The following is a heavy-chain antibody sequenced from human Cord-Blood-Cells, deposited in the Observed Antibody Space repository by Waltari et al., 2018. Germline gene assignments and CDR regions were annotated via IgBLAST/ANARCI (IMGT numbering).Heavy chain of an antibody. CDR2: ISSSGSTI. D-gene: IGHD1-26*01. V-gene: IGHV3-48*03. J-gene: IGHJ3*02. CDR1: GFTFSSYE. Sequence: EVQLVESGGGLVQPGGSLRLSCAASGFTFSSYEMNWVRQAPGKGLGWVSYISSSGSTIYYADSVKGRFTISRDNAKNSLYLQMNSLRAEDTAVYYCARGGWELLGDTGAFDIWGQGTMVTVSS. CDR3: ARGGWELLGDTGAFDI.